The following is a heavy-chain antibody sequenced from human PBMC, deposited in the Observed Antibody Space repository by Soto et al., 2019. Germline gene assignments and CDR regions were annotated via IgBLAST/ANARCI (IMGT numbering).Heavy chain of an antibody. V-gene: IGHV2-5*02. Sequence: QITLKESGPTLVKPTQTLTLTCTFSGFSLSTHGVGVGWVRQPAGEALEWLALIYWDDDKRYSASLNSRLTITKDTSNNPVVLTMTNMDPVDTATYYCAHAMLYCTGGSCSTWFDSWGQGTLVTVSS. D-gene: IGHD2-15*01. CDR2: IYWDDDK. J-gene: IGHJ5*01. CDR3: AHAMLYCTGGSCSTWFDS. CDR1: GFSLSTHGVG.